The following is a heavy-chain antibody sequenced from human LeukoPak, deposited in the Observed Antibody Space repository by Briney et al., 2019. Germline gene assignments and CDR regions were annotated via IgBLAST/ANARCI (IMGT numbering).Heavy chain of an antibody. J-gene: IGHJ3*02. D-gene: IGHD1-26*01. V-gene: IGHV4-34*01. CDR3: ARGSPSLLVAFDI. CDR1: GGSFSGYY. Sequence: PSETLSLTCAVYGGSFSGYYWSWIRQPPGKGLEWIGEINHSGSTNYNPSLRSRVTISVDTSKNQFSLKLSSVTAADTAVYYCARGSPSLLVAFDIWGQGTMVTVSS. CDR2: INHSGST.